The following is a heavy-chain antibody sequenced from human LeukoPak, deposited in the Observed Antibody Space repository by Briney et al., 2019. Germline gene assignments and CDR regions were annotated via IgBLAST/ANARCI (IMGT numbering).Heavy chain of an antibody. J-gene: IGHJ4*02. CDR3: ARDREGYCSGGSCGGYYFDY. CDR2: ISTSSTYI. V-gene: IGHV3-21*01. CDR1: GFTFSSYS. D-gene: IGHD2-15*01. Sequence: GGSLRLSCAASGFTFSSYSMNWVRQAPGKGLEWVSSISTSSTYIYYADSVKGRFTISRDNAKNSLYLKMNSLRAEDTAVYYCARDREGYCSGGSCGGYYFDYWGQGTLVTVSS.